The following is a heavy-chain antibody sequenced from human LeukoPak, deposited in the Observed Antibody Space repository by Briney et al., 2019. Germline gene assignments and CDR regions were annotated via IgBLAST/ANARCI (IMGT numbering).Heavy chain of an antibody. CDR1: GGSISSYY. CDR3: ARPNCSGGSCYSDWYFDY. V-gene: IGHV4-59*01. J-gene: IGHJ4*02. Sequence: SETLSLTCTVSGGSISSYYWSWIRQPPGKGLEWIGYIYYSGSTNYNPSLKSRVTISVDTSKNQFSLKLSSVTAADTAAYYCARPNCSGGSCYSDWYFDYWGQGTLVTVSS. D-gene: IGHD2-15*01. CDR2: IYYSGST.